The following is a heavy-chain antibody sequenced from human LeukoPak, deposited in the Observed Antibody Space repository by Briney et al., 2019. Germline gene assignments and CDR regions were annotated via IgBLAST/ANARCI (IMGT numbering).Heavy chain of an antibody. D-gene: IGHD5-24*01. J-gene: IGHJ3*01. Sequence: GGSLRLSCAASGFTFDAMHWVRQAPGKGLEWVSLITVDGGSTYYADSVKGRFTISRDNSKSALYLQVNSLRTEDTALYYCAKDIRPRDHWADGFHFWGLGTTVTVSS. CDR1: GFTFDA. CDR3: AKDIRPRDHWADGFHF. V-gene: IGHV3-43*02. CDR2: ITVDGGST.